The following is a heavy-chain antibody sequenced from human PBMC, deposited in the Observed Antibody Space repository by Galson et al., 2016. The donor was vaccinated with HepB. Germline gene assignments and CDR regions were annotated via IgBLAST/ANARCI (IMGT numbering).Heavy chain of an antibody. Sequence: QSGAEVKKPGESLKISCKGSGYNFTSYWIAWVRQMPWKDLEWVGVIYPGGSGTRYSPSFQGQVTISADRSISTAYLQWTSLRASDTAMYYCAGASGSGSHRFYYYAMDVWGQGTTVTVSS. CDR3: AGASGSGSHRFYYYAMDV. J-gene: IGHJ6*02. D-gene: IGHD3-10*01. CDR2: IYPGGSGT. CDR1: GYNFTSYW. V-gene: IGHV5-51*01.